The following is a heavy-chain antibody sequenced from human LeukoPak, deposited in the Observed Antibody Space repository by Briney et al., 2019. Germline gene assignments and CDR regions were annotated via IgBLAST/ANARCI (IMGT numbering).Heavy chain of an antibody. V-gene: IGHV3-30-3*01. CDR1: GFTFSSYA. CDR3: ARDLPSYDSSGYFDY. J-gene: IGHJ4*02. CDR2: ISYDGSNK. D-gene: IGHD3-22*01. Sequence: PGGSLRPSCAASGFTFSSYAMHWVRQAPGKGLEWVAVISYDGSNKYYADSVKGRFTISRDNSKNTLYLQMNSLRAEDTAVYYCARDLPSYDSSGYFDYWGQGTLVTVSS.